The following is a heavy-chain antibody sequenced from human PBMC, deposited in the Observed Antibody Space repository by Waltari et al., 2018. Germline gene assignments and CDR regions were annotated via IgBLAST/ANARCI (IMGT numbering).Heavy chain of an antibody. J-gene: IGHJ3*02. D-gene: IGHD1-26*01. CDR3: ARDGVVGATRGAFDI. Sequence: EVQLVESGGGLIQPGGSLRLSCAASGFTVSSNYMSWVRQAPGKGLEWVSVIYSGGSTYYADSVKGRVTISRDNSKNTLYLQMNSLRAEDTAMYYCARDGVVGATRGAFDIWGQGTMVTVSS. CDR1: GFTVSSNY. V-gene: IGHV3-53*01. CDR2: IYSGGST.